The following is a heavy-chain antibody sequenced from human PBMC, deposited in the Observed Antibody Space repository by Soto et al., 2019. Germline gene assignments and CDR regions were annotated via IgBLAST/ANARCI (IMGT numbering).Heavy chain of an antibody. CDR3: AGIGGGGY. Sequence: QVQLVESGGGVVQPGRSLRLSCAASGFTFSSYAMHWVRQAPGKGLEWVAVISYDGSNKYYADSVKGRFTISRDNSKNRLDLQRNRRRAEDKAVYYCAGIGGGGYWGQGTLVTVSS. J-gene: IGHJ4*02. CDR1: GFTFSSYA. CDR2: ISYDGSNK. V-gene: IGHV3-30-3*01. D-gene: IGHD2-15*01.